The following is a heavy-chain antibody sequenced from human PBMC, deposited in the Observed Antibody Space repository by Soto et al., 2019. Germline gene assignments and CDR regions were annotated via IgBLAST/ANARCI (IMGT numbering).Heavy chain of an antibody. Sequence: LSTSAVGLGWIRQPPGTALEWLALIYWYANKRYIPSLKSRLTITKDTSKSQVVLTMINMDPVDKAQYYCAYSPGDYYVRTGYDRPYWRQGT. CDR2: IYWYANK. J-gene: IGHJ1*01. CDR3: AYSPGDYYVRTGYDRPY. CDR1: LSTSAVG. D-gene: IGHD3-10*02. V-gene: IGHV2-5*01.